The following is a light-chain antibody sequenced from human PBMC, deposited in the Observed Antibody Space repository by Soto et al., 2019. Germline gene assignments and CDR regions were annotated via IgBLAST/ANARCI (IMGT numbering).Light chain of an antibody. J-gene: IGKJ1*01. Sequence: DIVMTQSPYSLAVSLGERATINCKSSQSVLYSSNDKNFLTWYQQKPGQPPKLLIYWASTRESGVPDRFSGSGSGTDFTLTISSLQAEDVAVYYCHQYYSAPWTFGQGTKVEIK. CDR3: HQYYSAPWT. V-gene: IGKV4-1*01. CDR1: QSVLYSSNDKNF. CDR2: WAS.